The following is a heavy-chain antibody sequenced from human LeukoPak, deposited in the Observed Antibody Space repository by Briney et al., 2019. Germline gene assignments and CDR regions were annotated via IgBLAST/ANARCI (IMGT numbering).Heavy chain of an antibody. V-gene: IGHV1-18*01. CDR2: ISAYNGNT. D-gene: IGHD3-3*01. J-gene: IGHJ4*02. Sequence: GASVKVSCKASGYTFTSYGISWVRQAPGQGLEWMGWISAYNGNTNYAQKLQGRVTMTTDTSTSTAYMELRSLRSVDTAVYYCARLTYYDFWSGYYIDYWGQGTLVTVSS. CDR1: GYTFTSYG. CDR3: ARLTYYDFWSGYYIDY.